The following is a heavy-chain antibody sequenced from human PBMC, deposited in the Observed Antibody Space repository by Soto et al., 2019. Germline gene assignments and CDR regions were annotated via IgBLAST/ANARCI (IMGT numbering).Heavy chain of an antibody. D-gene: IGHD3-16*01. CDR1: GYTFTTYG. CDR3: AREVEARGGEYDY. J-gene: IGHJ4*02. CDR2: ISGYNGNR. Sequence: QVQLVQSGAEVKKPGASVKVSCKASGYTFTTYGISWMRQAPGQGLEWMGWISGYNGNRNYAQNLQGRVTVTTDKSTSTAYMELRNLRSDDTAVYYCAREVEARGGEYDYWGQGTLVIVSS. V-gene: IGHV1-18*01.